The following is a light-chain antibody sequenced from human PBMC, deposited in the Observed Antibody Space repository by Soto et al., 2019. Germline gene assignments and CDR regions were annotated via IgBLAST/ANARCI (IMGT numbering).Light chain of an antibody. V-gene: IGLV2-23*02. Sequence: QSALTQPASVSGSPGQSITISCSGTSSDVGTYNLVSWYQQYPGKAPRLMIYEVTKRPPGVSNRFSGSKSGNTASLTISGLQPEVEADYYCCSYAGSSSSIFGTGTKLTVL. CDR3: CSYAGSSSSI. CDR2: EVT. J-gene: IGLJ1*01. CDR1: SSDVGTYNL.